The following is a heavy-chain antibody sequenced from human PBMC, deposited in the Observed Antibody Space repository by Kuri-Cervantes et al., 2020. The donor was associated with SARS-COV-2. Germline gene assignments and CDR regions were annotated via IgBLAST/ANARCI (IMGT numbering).Heavy chain of an antibody. D-gene: IGHD6-19*01. V-gene: IGHV3-7*01. Sequence: GGSLRLSCAASGFTFSSDWMIWVRKAPGKGLEWVASMKRDGSEKYYVDSVKGRFTISRDNAKNSLDLQMNSLRPDDTAVYYCAGGYSSGWPDHWGQGTLVTVSS. J-gene: IGHJ5*02. CDR1: GFTFSSDW. CDR2: MKRDGSEK. CDR3: AGGYSSGWPDH.